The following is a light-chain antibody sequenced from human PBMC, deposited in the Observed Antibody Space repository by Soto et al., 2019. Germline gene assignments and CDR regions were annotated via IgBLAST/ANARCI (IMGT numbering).Light chain of an antibody. J-gene: IGKJ5*01. V-gene: IGKV3-20*01. Sequence: EIVLTQSPGTLSLSPGERATLSCRASQSVSSSYLAWYQQKPGQAPRLLIYGVSSRATGIPDRFSGSGSGTDFTLTISSLEPEDFAVYYCQQYSTSPVTFGQGTRLEIK. CDR1: QSVSSSY. CDR3: QQYSTSPVT. CDR2: GVS.